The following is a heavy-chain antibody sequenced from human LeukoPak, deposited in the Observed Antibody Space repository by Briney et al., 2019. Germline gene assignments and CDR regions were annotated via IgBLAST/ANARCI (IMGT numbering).Heavy chain of an antibody. CDR3: ASTLVRGWYFDY. V-gene: IGHV4-4*02. Sequence: PSETLSLTCAVSGGSISSSNWWSWVRQPPGKGLEWTGEIYHSGSTNYNPSLTSRVTISVDKSKNQFSLKLSSVTAADTAVYYCASTLVRGWYFDYWGQGTLVTVSS. J-gene: IGHJ4*02. CDR2: IYHSGST. D-gene: IGHD3-10*01. CDR1: GGSISSSNW.